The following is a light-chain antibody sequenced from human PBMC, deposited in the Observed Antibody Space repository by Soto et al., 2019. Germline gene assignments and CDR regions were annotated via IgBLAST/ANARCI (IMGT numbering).Light chain of an antibody. Sequence: QSVLTQPPSMSGAPGQRVTISCTGSSSNIGAGYDVHWYQQLPGTPPKLMIYEGSRRPSGVSDRFSGSKSGNTASLTISGLQAEDEADYYCCSYGSSTTYVFGSGTKVTVL. CDR2: EGS. CDR1: SSNIGAGYD. V-gene: IGLV1-40*01. CDR3: CSYGSSTTYV. J-gene: IGLJ1*01.